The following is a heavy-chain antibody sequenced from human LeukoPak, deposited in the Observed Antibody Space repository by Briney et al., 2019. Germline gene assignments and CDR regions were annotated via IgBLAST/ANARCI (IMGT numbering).Heavy chain of an antibody. Sequence: ASXXLSLTCTVSGGSISSGDYYWSWIRQPPGKGLEWIGYIYYSGTTYYNPSLKSRVTISVDTSKNQFSLKLSSVTAADTAVYYCARYEDYYYNMDVWGKGTTVTVSS. CDR2: IYYSGTT. V-gene: IGHV4-30-4*08. D-gene: IGHD3-16*01. CDR1: GGSISSGDYY. CDR3: ARYEDYYYNMDV. J-gene: IGHJ6*03.